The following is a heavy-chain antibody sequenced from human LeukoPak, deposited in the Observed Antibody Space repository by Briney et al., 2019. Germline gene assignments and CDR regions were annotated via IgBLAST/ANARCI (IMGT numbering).Heavy chain of an antibody. CDR3: ASYCSTTSCYAVDY. J-gene: IGHJ4*02. D-gene: IGHD2-2*01. CDR2: ISSSGSTT. V-gene: IGHV3-48*01. CDR1: ALTFSSYS. Sequence: PGGSLRLSCAASALTFSSYSMNWVRQAPGKGLEWVSYISSSGSTTYYADSVKGRFTISRDNAKNSLYLQMTSLRAEDTAVYYCASYCSTTSCYAVDYWGQGTLVTVSS.